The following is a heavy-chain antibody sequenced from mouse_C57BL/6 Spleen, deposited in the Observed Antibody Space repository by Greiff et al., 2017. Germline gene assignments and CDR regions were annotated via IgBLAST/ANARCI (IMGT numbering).Heavy chain of an antibody. CDR3: AINRRAGFAY. CDR1: GYTFTSYW. D-gene: IGHD3-1*01. CDR2: IFPSDSDT. Sequence: VQLLQPGAELVRPGSSVKLSCTASGYTFTSYWMAWVKQRPGQGLEWIGNIFPSDSDTNYNQKFKDKATLAVDKSHSTVYMQRRSLTSEDSAVYYCAINRRAGFAYWGKGTMVTVSA. V-gene: IGHV1-61*01. J-gene: IGHJ3*01.